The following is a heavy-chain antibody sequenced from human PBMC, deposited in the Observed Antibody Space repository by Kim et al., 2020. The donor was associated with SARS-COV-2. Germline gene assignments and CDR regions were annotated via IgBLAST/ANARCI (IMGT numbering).Heavy chain of an antibody. D-gene: IGHD4-17*01. Sequence: SETLSLTCTVSGGSISSSSYYWGWIRQPPGKGLEWIGSIYYSGSTYYNPSLKSRVTISVDTSNNQFSLKLSSVTAADTAVYYCARDPNTVSNWFDPWGQG. V-gene: IGHV4-39*02. J-gene: IGHJ5*02. CDR2: IYYSGST. CDR3: ARDPNTVSNWFDP. CDR1: GGSISSSSYY.